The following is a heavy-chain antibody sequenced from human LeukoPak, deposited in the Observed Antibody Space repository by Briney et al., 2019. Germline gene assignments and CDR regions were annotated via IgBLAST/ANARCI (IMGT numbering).Heavy chain of an antibody. J-gene: IGHJ4*02. CDR3: ARFSSSWYGDY. Sequence: KPGESLKISCEASGYSFTSYWITWVRQMPGKGLEWMGTIHTSDSYTNYSPSFEGHVTLSGDKSISTAYLQWSSLRASDTAMYFCARFSSSWYGDYWGQGILVTVSS. V-gene: IGHV5-10-1*01. CDR1: GYSFTSYW. D-gene: IGHD6-13*01. CDR2: IHTSDSYT.